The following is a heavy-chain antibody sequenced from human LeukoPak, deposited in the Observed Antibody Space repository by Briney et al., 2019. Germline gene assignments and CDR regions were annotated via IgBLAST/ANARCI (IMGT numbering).Heavy chain of an antibody. D-gene: IGHD2-2*01. Sequence: ASVKVSCKASGYTFTSFYMHWVRQAPGPGLEWMGIINPSGGSANYAQKFQGRVTMTRDMSTSTVYMELSSLKSEDTAVYYCARYCSSTSCLPFDAFDIWGQGTMVTVSS. CDR1: GYTFTSFY. V-gene: IGHV1-46*01. J-gene: IGHJ3*02. CDR2: INPSGGSA. CDR3: ARYCSSTSCLPFDAFDI.